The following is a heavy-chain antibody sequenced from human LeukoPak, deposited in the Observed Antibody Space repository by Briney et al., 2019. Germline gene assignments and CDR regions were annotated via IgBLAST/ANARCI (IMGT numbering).Heavy chain of an antibody. Sequence: GESLKISCKGSGYSFTSYWIGWVRQMPGKGLEWMGIIYPGDSDTRYGPSFQGQVTISADKSISTAYLQWSSLKASDTAMYYCARLKKYSSSSFPYYFDYWGQGTLVTVSS. CDR3: ARLKKYSSSSFPYYFDY. CDR1: GYSFTSYW. V-gene: IGHV5-51*01. J-gene: IGHJ4*02. D-gene: IGHD6-6*01. CDR2: IYPGDSDT.